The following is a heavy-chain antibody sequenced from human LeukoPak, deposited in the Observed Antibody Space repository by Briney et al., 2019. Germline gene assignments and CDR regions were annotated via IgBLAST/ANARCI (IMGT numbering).Heavy chain of an antibody. CDR2: ISSSSSSYI. V-gene: IGHV3-21*01. D-gene: IGHD4-17*01. CDR1: GFTFSSYS. Sequence: GGSLRLSCAASGFTFSSYSMNWVRQAPGKGLEWVSSISSSSSSYIYYADSVKGRFTISRDNAKNSLYLQMNSLRAEDTAIYYCARQSGTMVTTRFDYWGQGTLVTVSS. J-gene: IGHJ4*02. CDR3: ARQSGTMVTTRFDY.